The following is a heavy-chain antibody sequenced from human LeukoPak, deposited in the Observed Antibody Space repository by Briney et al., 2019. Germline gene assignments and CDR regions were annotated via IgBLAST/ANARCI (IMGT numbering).Heavy chain of an antibody. CDR3: ARWVSTPRGYFDY. Sequence: SETLSLTCTVSDGSITSSSFYWSWIRQPPGKGLEWIGNIYYSGSTYYNPSLKSRLTISVDTSKNQFSLKLSSVTAADTAMYYCARWVSTPRGYFDYWGQGTLVAVSS. J-gene: IGHJ4*02. CDR2: IYYSGST. CDR1: DGSITSSSFY. V-gene: IGHV4-39*01. D-gene: IGHD5/OR15-5a*01.